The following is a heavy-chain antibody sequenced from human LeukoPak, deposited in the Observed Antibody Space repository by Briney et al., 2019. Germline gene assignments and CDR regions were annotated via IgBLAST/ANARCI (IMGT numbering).Heavy chain of an antibody. D-gene: IGHD5-18*01. V-gene: IGHV3-48*01. CDR3: ARDPTDTAMVTGDY. CDR1: GFTFSSYS. J-gene: IGHJ4*02. CDR2: ISSSSTI. Sequence: GGSLRLSCAASGFTFSSYSMNWVRQAPGKGLEWVSYISSSSTIYYADSVKGRFTISRDNAKNSLYLQMNSLRAEDTAVYYCARDPTDTAMVTGDYWGQGTLVTVSS.